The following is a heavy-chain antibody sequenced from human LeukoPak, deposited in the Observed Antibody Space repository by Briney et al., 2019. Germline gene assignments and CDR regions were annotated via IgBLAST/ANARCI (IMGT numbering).Heavy chain of an antibody. V-gene: IGHV5-51*01. D-gene: IGHD2-15*01. CDR2: IYPGGSDT. CDR1: GYSFANYL. J-gene: IGHJ4*02. Sequence: GESLKISCKGSGYSFANYLIGWVRQMPGKGLEWMGIIYPGGSDTRYNPSFQGQVTISADKSISTAYLSWSSLKASDNAMYYCALNPRGYCSGGTCYIGYWGQGTLVTVSS. CDR3: ALNPRGYCSGGTCYIGY.